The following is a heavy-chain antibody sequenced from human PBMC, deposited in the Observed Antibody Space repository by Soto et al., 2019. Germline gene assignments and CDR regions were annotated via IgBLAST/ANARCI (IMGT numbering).Heavy chain of an antibody. CDR2: INPKSGGT. V-gene: IGHV1-2*02. CDR3: ARDLAKGGGSAGFDY. D-gene: IGHD1-26*01. CDR1: VYTFTFYY. Sequence: XSVKVSCKASVYTFTFYYMHWVRQAPGQGLEWMGWINPKSGGTMYPQKFQGRVTMTWDTSISTAYMALTRLRSDDTAVYYCARDLAKGGGSAGFDYWGQETLVTVS. J-gene: IGHJ4*02.